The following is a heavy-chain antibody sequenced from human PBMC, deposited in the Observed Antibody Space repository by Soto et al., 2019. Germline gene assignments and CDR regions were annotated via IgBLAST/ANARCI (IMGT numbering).Heavy chain of an antibody. CDR1: GFTFTNYA. CDR3: AKRPDYYDSSH. Sequence: PGGSLRLSCAASGFTFTNYAMSWVRQAPGKGLEWVSTISPSGGNTYYADSVKGRFTISRDNSENTLYLQMNSLRAEDTAVYYCAKRPDYYDSSHWGQGTLVTVSS. D-gene: IGHD3-22*01. J-gene: IGHJ4*02. CDR2: ISPSGGNT. V-gene: IGHV3-23*01.